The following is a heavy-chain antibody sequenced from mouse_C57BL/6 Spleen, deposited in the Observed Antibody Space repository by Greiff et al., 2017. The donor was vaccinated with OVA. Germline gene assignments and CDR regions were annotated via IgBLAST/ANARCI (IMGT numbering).Heavy chain of an antibody. J-gene: IGHJ2*01. Sequence: DVKLQESGPGLVKPSQSLSLTCSVTGYSITSGYYWNWIRQFPGNKLEWMGYISYDGSNNYNPSLKNRISITRDTSKNQFFLKLNSVTTEDTATYYCARAGYFYFDYWGQGTTLTVSS. CDR1: GYSITSGYY. V-gene: IGHV3-6*01. CDR2: ISYDGSN. D-gene: IGHD2-3*01. CDR3: ARAGYFYFDY.